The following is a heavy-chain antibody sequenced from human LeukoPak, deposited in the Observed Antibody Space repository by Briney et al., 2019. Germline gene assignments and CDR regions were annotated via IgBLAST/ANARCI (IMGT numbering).Heavy chain of an antibody. Sequence: GGSLRLSCAASGFTFSSYEMDWVRQAPGKGLEWVSYISSSGSTIFYADSVKGRFTISRDNAKKSLYLQMNSLRAEDTAFYYCARVGSSSEGKGFDYWGQGTLVTVSS. CDR1: GFTFSSYE. J-gene: IGHJ4*02. CDR3: ARVGSSSEGKGFDY. CDR2: ISSSGSTI. V-gene: IGHV3-48*03. D-gene: IGHD6-6*01.